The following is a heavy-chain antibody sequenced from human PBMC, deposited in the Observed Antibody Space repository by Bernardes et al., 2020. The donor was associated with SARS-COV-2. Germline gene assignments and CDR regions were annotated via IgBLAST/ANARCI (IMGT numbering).Heavy chain of an antibody. Sequence: GGSLRLSCAASGFTFSSYDMHWVRQATGKGLEWVSAIGTAGDTYYPGSVKGRFTISRENAKNSLYLQMNSLRAGDTAVYYCARANYYGSGQGHHAFDIWGQGTMVTVSS. D-gene: IGHD3-10*01. J-gene: IGHJ3*02. V-gene: IGHV3-13*04. CDR1: GFTFSSYD. CDR2: IGTAGDT. CDR3: ARANYYGSGQGHHAFDI.